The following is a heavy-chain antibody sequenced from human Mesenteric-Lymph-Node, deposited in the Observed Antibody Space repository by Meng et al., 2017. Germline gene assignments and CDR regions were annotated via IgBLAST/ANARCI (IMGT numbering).Heavy chain of an antibody. CDR3: ASKTCSGGSCQLDY. D-gene: IGHD2-15*01. V-gene: IGHV1-69*01. CDR2: IIPIFGTA. CDR1: GGTFSSYA. J-gene: IGHJ4*02. Sequence: QRQLVEAGAEVKKPGSSVKVSCKASGGTFSSYAISWVRQAPGQGLEWMGGIIPIFGTANYAQKFQGRVTITADESTSTAYMELSSLRSEDTAVYYCASKTCSGGSCQLDYWGQGTLVTVSS.